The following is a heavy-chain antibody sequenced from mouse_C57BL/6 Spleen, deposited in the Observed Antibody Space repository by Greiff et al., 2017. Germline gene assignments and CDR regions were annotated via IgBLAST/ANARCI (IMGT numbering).Heavy chain of an antibody. Sequence: QVQLQQPGAELVKPGASVKMSCKASGYTFTSYWISWVKQRPGQGLEWIGDIYPGSGGYNYNEKSKIKGTLTVDTSSSTSYLQLSSLTSEDCAVYYCARSDSNCALYCSMDDWGQGTTLTVSS. J-gene: IGHJ4*01. CDR3: ARSDSNCALYCSMDD. V-gene: IGHV1-55*01. CDR1: GYTFTSYW. CDR2: IYPGSGGY. D-gene: IGHD4-1*01.